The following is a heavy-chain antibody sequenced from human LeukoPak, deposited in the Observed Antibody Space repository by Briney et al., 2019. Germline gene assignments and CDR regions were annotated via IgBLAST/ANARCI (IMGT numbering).Heavy chain of an antibody. J-gene: IGHJ5*02. D-gene: IGHD5-24*01. CDR1: GGSISSYY. CDR3: ARHGFRGDGYNWAANWFDP. V-gene: IGHV4-59*08. CDR2: IYYSGST. Sequence: SETLSLTCTVSGGSISSYYWSWIRQPPGKGLEWIGYIYYSGSTNYNPSLKSRVTTSVDTSKNQFSLKLSSVTAADTAVYYCARHGFRGDGYNWAANWFDPWGQGTLVTVSS.